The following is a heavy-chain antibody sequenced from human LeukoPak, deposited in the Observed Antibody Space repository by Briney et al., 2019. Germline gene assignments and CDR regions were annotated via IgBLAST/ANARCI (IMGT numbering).Heavy chain of an antibody. V-gene: IGHV4-59*08. J-gene: IGHJ4*02. CDR1: GGXISSYY. Sequence: PSETLSLTCTVSGGXISSYYCSWIRQPPGKGLEWIGFIYYSGCTNYNPSLKSRVTRSVDTSKNQFSLKLSSVTAADTAVYYCARGRWLQLPDYWGQGTPVTVSP. CDR2: IYYSGCT. D-gene: IGHD5-24*01. CDR3: ARGRWLQLPDY.